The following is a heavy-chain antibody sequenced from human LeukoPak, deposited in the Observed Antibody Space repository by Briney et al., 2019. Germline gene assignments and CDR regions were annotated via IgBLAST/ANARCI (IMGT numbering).Heavy chain of an antibody. CDR1: GGSISRGGYY. D-gene: IGHD6-19*01. J-gene: IGHJ5*02. Sequence: SETLSLTCAVSGGSISRGGYYWNWIRQSPGKGLEWIGEINHSGSTHYNPSLKSRVTISVDTSKNQFSLKLSSVTAADTAVYYCARGQQWQQRWFDPWGQGTLVTVSS. CDR2: INHSGST. V-gene: IGHV4-34*01. CDR3: ARGQQWQQRWFDP.